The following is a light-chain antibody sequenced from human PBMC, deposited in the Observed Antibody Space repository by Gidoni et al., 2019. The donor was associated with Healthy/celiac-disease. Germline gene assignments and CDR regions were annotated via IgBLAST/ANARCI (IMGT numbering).Light chain of an antibody. Sequence: SYVLTPHPSVSVAPGKTARITWRGNNIGSKSVHWYQQKPGQAPVLVISYDSDRPSGITERFSGSNSGNTATLTISRVEAGDEADYYWQVWDSSSDHSYVFGTGTKVTVL. CDR1: NIGSKS. CDR3: QVWDSSSDHSYV. CDR2: YDS. J-gene: IGLJ1*01. V-gene: IGLV3-21*04.